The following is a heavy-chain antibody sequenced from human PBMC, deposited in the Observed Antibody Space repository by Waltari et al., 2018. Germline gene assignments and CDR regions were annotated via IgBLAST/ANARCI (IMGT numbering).Heavy chain of an antibody. D-gene: IGHD6-19*01. V-gene: IGHV1-2*06. J-gene: IGHJ4*02. Sequence: QVQLVQSGAEVKEPGASVKVSCKASGYTFTRYYIDWVRQAPGQGLEWMGRITPHTGGTYYSQKFQGRVTMTRDMSITTAYMEVSSLRSDDTAVYYCARDLVGSGWSIDYWGQGTLVTVSS. CDR1: GYTFTRYY. CDR3: ARDLVGSGWSIDY. CDR2: ITPHTGGT.